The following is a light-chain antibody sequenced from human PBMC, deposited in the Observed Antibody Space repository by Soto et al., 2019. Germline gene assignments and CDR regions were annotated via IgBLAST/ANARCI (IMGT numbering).Light chain of an antibody. Sequence: EIVLTQSPATLSLSPGERATLSCRASQSVSHFLAWYQQKPGQAPRLLIYDASNRATGIPARFSGSGSGTDFTLTISSLEPEAFAVYYCQQRSNWPELTFGGGTKVEIK. CDR1: QSVSHF. J-gene: IGKJ4*01. CDR3: QQRSNWPELT. V-gene: IGKV3-11*01. CDR2: DAS.